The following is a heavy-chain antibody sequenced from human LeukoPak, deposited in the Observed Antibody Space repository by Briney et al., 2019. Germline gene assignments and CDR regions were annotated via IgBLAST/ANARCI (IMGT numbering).Heavy chain of an antibody. CDR3: ARDGRRAAGRGSHPNWFDP. CDR2: IYASGSP. V-gene: IGHV4-4*07. Sequence: SETLSLTCTVSGGSISSYYWSWPRQPAGKGLEWIGRIYASGSPHYNLSLKHRVTLSVDTSKNQFSLKLSSVTAADTDMYYCARDGRRAAGRGSHPNWFDPWGQGTLVTVSS. CDR1: GGSISSYY. J-gene: IGHJ5*02. D-gene: IGHD6-13*01.